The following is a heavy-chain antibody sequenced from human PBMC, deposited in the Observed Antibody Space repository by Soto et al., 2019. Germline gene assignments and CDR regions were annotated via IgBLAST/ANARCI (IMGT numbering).Heavy chain of an antibody. CDR2: ISGSGGST. Sequence: EVQLLESGGGLVQPGGSLRLSCAASGFTFSSYAMSWVRQAPGKGLEWVSAISGSGGSTYYADSVKGRFTISRDNSKNTLYLQMNSLRAEDTAVYYCAKEKEDHYDFWSRLAPGMDVWGQGTTVTVSS. CDR3: AKEKEDHYDFWSRLAPGMDV. V-gene: IGHV3-23*01. CDR1: GFTFSSYA. D-gene: IGHD3-3*01. J-gene: IGHJ6*02.